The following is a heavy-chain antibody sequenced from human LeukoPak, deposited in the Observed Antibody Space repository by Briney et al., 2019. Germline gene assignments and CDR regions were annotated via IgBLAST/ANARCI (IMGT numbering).Heavy chain of an antibody. CDR2: ISYDGSNK. V-gene: IGHV3-30*04. Sequence: TGGSLRLSCAASGFTFNNYPMHWVRQAPGKGLEWVAVISYDGSNKYYADSVKGRFTISRDNSKNTLYLQMNSLRAEDTAVCYCAKDLLGGPPLFDYWGQGTLVTVSS. CDR3: AKDLLGGPPLFDY. CDR1: GFTFNNYP. J-gene: IGHJ4*02.